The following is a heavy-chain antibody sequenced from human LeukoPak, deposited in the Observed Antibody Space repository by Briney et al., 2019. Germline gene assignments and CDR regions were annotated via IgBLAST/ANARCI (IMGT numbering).Heavy chain of an antibody. D-gene: IGHD6-13*01. CDR2: IWYDGSNK. Sequence: GRSLRPSCEASGFTFSSFGLHGVRQAPGKGLEWVAVIWYDGSNKYYADSVKGRFTISRDNSKNTLYLQMSSLRAENAALYYCARDSSPDIAAAGFDYWGQGTLVTVSS. V-gene: IGHV3-33*01. CDR1: GFTFSSFG. J-gene: IGHJ4*02. CDR3: ARDSSPDIAAAGFDY.